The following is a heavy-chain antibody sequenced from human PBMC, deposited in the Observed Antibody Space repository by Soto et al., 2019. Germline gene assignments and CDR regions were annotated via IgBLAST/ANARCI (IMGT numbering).Heavy chain of an antibody. V-gene: IGHV4-30-4*01. D-gene: IGHD3-9*01. CDR1: GGSIGSGDYY. CDR3: ARDTRNYDILTGYQGEDNWFDP. CDR2: IYYSGST. J-gene: IGHJ5*02. Sequence: SETLSLTCTVSGGSIGSGDYYWSWIRQPPGKGLEWIGYIYYSGSTYYNPSLKSRVTISVDTSKNQFSLKLSSVTAADTAVYYCARDTRNYDILTGYQGEDNWFDPWGQGTLVTVS.